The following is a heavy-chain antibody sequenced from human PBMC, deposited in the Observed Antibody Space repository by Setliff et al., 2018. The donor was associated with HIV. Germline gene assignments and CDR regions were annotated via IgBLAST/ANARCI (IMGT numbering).Heavy chain of an antibody. J-gene: IGHJ4*02. V-gene: IGHV4-59*01. D-gene: IGHD3-10*01. Sequence: SETLSLTCTVSGGSISSYYWSWIRQPPGKGLEWIGYIYYSGSTNYNPSLKSRVTISVDTSKNQFSLKLSSVTAADTAVYYCARGAELLWFGELHNIPYFDYWGPGTLVTVSS. CDR2: IYYSGST. CDR1: GGSISSYY. CDR3: ARGAELLWFGELHNIPYFDY.